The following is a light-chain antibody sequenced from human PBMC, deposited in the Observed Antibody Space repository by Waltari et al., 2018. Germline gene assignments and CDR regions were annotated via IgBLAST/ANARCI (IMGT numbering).Light chain of an antibody. CDR1: SGDIGNYKF. CDR2: DVM. CDR3: SSYTTTSSWV. J-gene: IGLJ3*02. Sequence: QSALTQPASVSGSPGQSITISCTGTSGDIGNYKFVSWYQQEPGRAPKLIVYDVMQRPSGVSNRFSGSKSGNTASLTISGVQAEDEADYYCSSYTTTSSWVFGGGTKLTVL. V-gene: IGLV2-14*01.